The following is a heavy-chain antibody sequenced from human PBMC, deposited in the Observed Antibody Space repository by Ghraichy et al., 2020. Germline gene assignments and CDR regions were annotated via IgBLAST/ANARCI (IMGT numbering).Heavy chain of an antibody. J-gene: IGHJ4*02. CDR2: IYHSGST. CDR3: ARELYTAMVPSSYDY. CDR1: GYSISSGYY. Sequence: SHTLSLTCTVSGYSISSGYYWGWIRQPPGKGLEWIGSIYHSGSTYYNPSLKSRVTISVDTSKNQFSLKLSSVTAADTAVYYCARELYTAMVPSSYDYWGQGTLVTVSS. D-gene: IGHD5-18*01. V-gene: IGHV4-38-2*02.